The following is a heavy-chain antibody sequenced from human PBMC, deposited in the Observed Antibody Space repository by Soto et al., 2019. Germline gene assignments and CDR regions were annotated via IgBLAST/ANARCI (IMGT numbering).Heavy chain of an antibody. Sequence: GASVKVSCKASGYTFTSYGISWVRQAPGQGLEWMGWISAYNDDTNYAQIVQGRVTMTTDTSTSTAYRELRSLRSDDTAVYYCARERRDAYNLFYGMDVWGQGTTVTVSS. CDR3: ARERRDAYNLFYGMDV. CDR2: ISAYNDDT. V-gene: IGHV1-18*01. CDR1: GYTFTSYG. D-gene: IGHD1-1*01. J-gene: IGHJ6*02.